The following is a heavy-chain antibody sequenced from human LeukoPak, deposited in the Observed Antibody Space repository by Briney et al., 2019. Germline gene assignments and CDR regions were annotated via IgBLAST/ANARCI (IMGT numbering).Heavy chain of an antibody. J-gene: IGHJ3*02. CDR3: SRSRPATGTSRHPFDI. Sequence: GESLRLSCAASGFTFNNYAMSWVRQAPGKGLEWGSAISDSGGVTKYADSVKGRFTISRDNSKNTLYLQMDSLRAEDTAVYYCSRSRPATGTSRHPFDIWGQGTVVNVSS. D-gene: IGHD1-1*01. CDR2: ISDSGGVT. CDR1: GFTFNNYA. V-gene: IGHV3-23*01.